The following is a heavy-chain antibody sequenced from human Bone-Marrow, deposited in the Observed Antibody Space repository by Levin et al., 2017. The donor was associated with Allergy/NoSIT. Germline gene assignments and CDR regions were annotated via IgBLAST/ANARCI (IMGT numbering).Heavy chain of an antibody. CDR2: ISSSSGTI. V-gene: IGHV3-48*02. D-gene: IGHD2-15*01. J-gene: IGHJ4*02. CDR1: GFTFSTYS. CDR3: ARGYCSGDTCYYFDY. Sequence: LSLTCAASGFTFSTYSMNWVRQAPGKGLEWISYISSSSGTIYYADSVKGRFTISRDNAKNSLYLQMSSLRDEDTAVYYCARGYCSGDTCYYFDYWGQGTLVTVSS.